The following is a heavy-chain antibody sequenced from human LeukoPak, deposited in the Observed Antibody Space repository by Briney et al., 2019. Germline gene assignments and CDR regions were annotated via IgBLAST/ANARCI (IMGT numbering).Heavy chain of an antibody. D-gene: IGHD3-10*01. CDR2: T. CDR3: ARENYGSGPAYYGVDV. J-gene: IGHJ6*02. V-gene: IGHV4-34*01. Sequence: SDTLSLTCAVYGGSFSGYYWSWIRQPPGKGLEWIGGTYHSPSLKSRVTISVDTSKNQLSLRLSSVTAADTAVYYCARENYGSGPAYYGVDVWGQGTTVTVSS. CDR1: GGSFSGYY.